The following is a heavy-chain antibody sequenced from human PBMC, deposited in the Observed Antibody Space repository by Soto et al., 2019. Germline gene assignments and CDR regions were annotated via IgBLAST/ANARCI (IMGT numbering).Heavy chain of an antibody. CDR1: GGSISSYY. Sequence: SETLSLTCTVSGGSISSYYWSWIRQPPGKGLEWIGYIYYSGSTNYNPSLKSRVTISVDTSKNQFSLKLSSVTAADTAVYYCARLRSSSWYPMAYFDYWGQGTLVTVSS. CDR2: IYYSGST. CDR3: ARLRSSSWYPMAYFDY. D-gene: IGHD6-13*01. J-gene: IGHJ4*02. V-gene: IGHV4-59*08.